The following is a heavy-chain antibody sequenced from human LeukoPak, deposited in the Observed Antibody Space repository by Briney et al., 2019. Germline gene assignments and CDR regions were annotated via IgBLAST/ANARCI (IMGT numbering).Heavy chain of an antibody. J-gene: IGHJ3*02. CDR2: ISGSGGST. D-gene: IGHD6-19*01. Sequence: PGGSLRLSCAASGFTFSSYAMSWVRQAPGKGLEWVSAISGSGGSTYYADSVKGRFTISRDNSKNTLYLQMNSLRAEDAAVYYCAKGPSIAVDAFDIWGQGTMVTVSS. CDR3: AKGPSIAVDAFDI. V-gene: IGHV3-23*01. CDR1: GFTFSSYA.